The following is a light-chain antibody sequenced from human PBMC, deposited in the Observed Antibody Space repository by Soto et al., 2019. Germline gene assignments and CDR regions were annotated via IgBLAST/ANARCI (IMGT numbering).Light chain of an antibody. CDR3: SAWDGSLSGRV. Sequence: QPVLTQSPSASGTPGQRVNISCSGSSSNIGSNYVYWYRQLPGTAPKLLIYSDTQLPSGVPDRFSGSKSGTSASLAISGLRSEDEADYYCSAWDGSLSGRVFGGGTQLTVL. J-gene: IGLJ2*01. V-gene: IGLV1-47*02. CDR1: SSNIGSNY. CDR2: SDT.